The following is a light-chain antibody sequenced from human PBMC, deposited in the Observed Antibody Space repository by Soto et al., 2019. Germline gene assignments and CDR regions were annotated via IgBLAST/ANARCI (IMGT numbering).Light chain of an antibody. J-gene: IGKJ1*01. Sequence: EIVLTQSPGTLSLSPGERATLSCRASQSVSSSRLAWYRQKPGQAPRLLIYGGSSRATGIPVRFSGSGSETDFTLPITRLEPEDFAVYYCQQYSSSRTFGQGTKVDIK. CDR2: GGS. CDR3: QQYSSSRT. CDR1: QSVSSSR. V-gene: IGKV3-20*01.